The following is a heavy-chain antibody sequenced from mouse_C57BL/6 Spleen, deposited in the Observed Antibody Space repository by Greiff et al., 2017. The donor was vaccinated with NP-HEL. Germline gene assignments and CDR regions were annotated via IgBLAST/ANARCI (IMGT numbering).Heavy chain of an antibody. V-gene: IGHV1-47*01. CDR3: ARWDDYDGYFDY. D-gene: IGHD2-4*01. Sequence: VHLVESGAELVKPGASVKMSCKASGYTFTTYPIEWMKQNHGKSLEWIGNFHPYNDDTKYNEKFKGKATLTVEKSSSTVYLELSRLTSDDSAVYYCARWDDYDGYFDYWGQGTTLTVSS. CDR2: FHPYNDDT. J-gene: IGHJ2*01. CDR1: GYTFTTYP.